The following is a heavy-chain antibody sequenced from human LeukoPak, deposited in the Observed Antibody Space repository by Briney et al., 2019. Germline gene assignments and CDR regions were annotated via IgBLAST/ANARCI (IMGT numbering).Heavy chain of an antibody. D-gene: IGHD3-9*01. CDR2: ISAYNGNT. Sequence: ASVKVSCKASGYTFTSYGISWVRQAPGQGLEWMGWISAYNGNTNYAQKLQGRVTMTTDTSTSTAYMELRSLRSDDTAMYYCAREGPLTGYFDYYYYYGMDVWGRGTTVTVSS. CDR1: GYTFTSYG. J-gene: IGHJ6*02. CDR3: AREGPLTGYFDYYYYYGMDV. V-gene: IGHV1-18*01.